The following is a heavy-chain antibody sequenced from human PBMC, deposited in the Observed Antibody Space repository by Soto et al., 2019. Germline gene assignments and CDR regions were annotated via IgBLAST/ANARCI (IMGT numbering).Heavy chain of an antibody. CDR2: MNPHSGTT. J-gene: IGHJ4*02. CDR3: AIVFGGNSFWRVALDS. CDR1: GYTFTSYE. D-gene: IGHD2-21*02. Sequence: QVQLVQSGAEVKKPGASVKVSCKASGYTFTSYEINWVRQATGQGLEWMGWMNPHSGTTGYAQKFQGRVSMTRNTSISIAYLELSSLRSDDTAVYYCAIVFGGNSFWRVALDSWGQGTLVTVSS. V-gene: IGHV1-8*01.